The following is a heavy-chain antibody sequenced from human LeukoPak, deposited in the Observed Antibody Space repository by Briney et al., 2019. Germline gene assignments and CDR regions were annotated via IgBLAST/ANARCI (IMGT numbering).Heavy chain of an antibody. D-gene: IGHD2-2*01. Sequence: SETLSLTCTVSCGSISSYYWSWIRRPAGKGLEWIGRIYTSGSTNYNPSLKSRVTMSVDTSKNQFSLKLSSVTAADTAVYYCAREPTILCGSSTSCYSYYYYMDVWGKGTTVTVSS. CDR2: IYTSGST. CDR1: CGSISSYY. V-gene: IGHV4-4*07. J-gene: IGHJ6*03. CDR3: AREPTILCGSSTSCYSYYYYMDV.